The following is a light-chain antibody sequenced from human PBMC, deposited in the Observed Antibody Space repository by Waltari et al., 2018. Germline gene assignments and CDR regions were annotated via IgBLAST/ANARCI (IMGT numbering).Light chain of an antibody. CDR1: QTIRSN. CDR3: QQYDNWLGT. J-gene: IGKJ1*01. V-gene: IGKV3-15*01. Sequence: EIVMTQSPAPLSVFPGERATLSCRASQTIRSNLAWYQLKPGQAPRLLIYGASTRATGIPARFSGSGSGTEFTLTISSLQSEDFAVYFCQQYDNWLGTFGQGTKVEIK. CDR2: GAS.